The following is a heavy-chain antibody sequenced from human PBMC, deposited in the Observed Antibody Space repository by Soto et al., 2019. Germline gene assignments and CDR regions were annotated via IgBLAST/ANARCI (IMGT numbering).Heavy chain of an antibody. CDR3: ARGRYGDY. D-gene: IGHD1-1*01. J-gene: IGHJ4*02. Sequence: QVHLVQSGAEVKKPGASVKVSCKGSGYDFTTYGITWVRQAPGQGLEWMAWISAHNGNTDYAQKLQGRVTVTRDTSTSTAYMELRGLRSDDTAVYSSARGRYGDYWCQGALVTVSS. CDR1: GYDFTTYG. CDR2: ISAHNGNT. V-gene: IGHV1-18*01.